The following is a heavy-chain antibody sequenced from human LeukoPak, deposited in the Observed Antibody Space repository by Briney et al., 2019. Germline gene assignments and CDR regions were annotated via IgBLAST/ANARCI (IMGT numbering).Heavy chain of an antibody. V-gene: IGHV4-39*07. D-gene: IGHD1-26*01. CDR1: GGSITTSGHY. J-gene: IGHJ4*02. Sequence: PSETLSLTCTVSGGSITTSGHYWGWIRQPPGKGLEWIGSIDYRERTTYNPSLKSRVTISVDKSKNQFSLKLSSVTAADTAVYYCARVSGSHSGFDYWGQGTLVTVSS. CDR2: IDYRERT. CDR3: ARVSGSHSGFDY.